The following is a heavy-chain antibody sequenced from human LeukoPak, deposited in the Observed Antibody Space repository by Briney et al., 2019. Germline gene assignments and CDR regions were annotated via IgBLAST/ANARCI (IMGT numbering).Heavy chain of an antibody. CDR3: ARQYPPGSWTYYFDY. D-gene: IGHD6-13*01. J-gene: IGHJ4*02. V-gene: IGHV4-59*10. CDR2: IYTSGST. CDR1: GGSFSGYY. Sequence: NPSGTLSLTCAVYGGSFSGYYWSWIRQPAGKGLEWIGRIYTSGSTNYNPSLKSRVTISVDTSKNQFSLKLSSVTAADTAVYYCARQYPPGSWTYYFDYWGQGTLVTVSS.